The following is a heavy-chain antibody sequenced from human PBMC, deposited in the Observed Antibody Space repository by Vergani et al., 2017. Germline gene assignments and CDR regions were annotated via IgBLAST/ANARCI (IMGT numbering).Heavy chain of an antibody. Sequence: QLQLQESGPGLVKPSETLSLTCSVSGASIDRSKNYWGWIRQPPGKGLEWIGSVIYSGNTNYDPSLKSRVTISIDTSKNQFSLKLNYVTAAETAVYYCARRTYYDFRFDFWGQGILDTVSS. J-gene: IGHJ5*01. CDR2: VIYSGNT. CDR3: ARRTYYDFRFDF. CDR1: GASIDRSKNY. V-gene: IGHV4-39*01. D-gene: IGHD3-3*01.